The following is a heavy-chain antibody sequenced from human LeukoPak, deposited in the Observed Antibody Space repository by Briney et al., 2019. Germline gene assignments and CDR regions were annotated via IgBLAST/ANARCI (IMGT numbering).Heavy chain of an antibody. J-gene: IGHJ3*02. V-gene: IGHV4-4*02. CDR2: IYHIGST. Sequence: SEALSLTCAVSGGSISSSNWWSWVRRPPGKGLEWIGEIYHIGSTNYNPSLESRVTISVDKSKNQFSLKLSSVTAADTAVYYCARRYIRGDTYGFDIWGQGTMVTVSS. CDR1: GGSISSSNW. CDR3: ARRYIRGDTYGFDI. D-gene: IGHD3-10*01.